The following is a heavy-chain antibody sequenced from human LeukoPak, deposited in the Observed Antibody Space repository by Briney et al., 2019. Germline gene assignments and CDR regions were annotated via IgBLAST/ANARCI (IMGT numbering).Heavy chain of an antibody. V-gene: IGHV3-30*18. Sequence: GGSLRLSCAASGFTFSSYGMPWVRQAPGKGLEWVAVISYDGSNKYYADSVKGRFTISRDNSKNTLYLQMNSLRAEDTAVYYCAKDRGSSSSYYYYYYGMDVWGQGTTVTVSS. J-gene: IGHJ6*02. CDR2: ISYDGSNK. CDR1: GFTFSSYG. CDR3: AKDRGSSSSYYYYYYGMDV. D-gene: IGHD6-6*01.